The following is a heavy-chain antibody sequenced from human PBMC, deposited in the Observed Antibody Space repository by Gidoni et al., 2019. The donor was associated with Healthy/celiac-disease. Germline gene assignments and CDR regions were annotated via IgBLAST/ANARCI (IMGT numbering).Heavy chain of an antibody. CDR2: IYYSGST. D-gene: IGHD2-15*01. V-gene: IGHV4-59*01. J-gene: IGHJ5*02. Sequence: QVQLQESGPGLVKPSETLSLTCTVSGCSISSYYWSWIRQPPGKGLEWIGYIYYSGSTNYKPSLKSRVTISVDTSKNQFSLKLSSVTAADTAVYYCARRRYCSGGSCYSDWFDPRGQGTLVTVSS. CDR3: ARRRYCSGGSCYSDWFDP. CDR1: GCSISSYY.